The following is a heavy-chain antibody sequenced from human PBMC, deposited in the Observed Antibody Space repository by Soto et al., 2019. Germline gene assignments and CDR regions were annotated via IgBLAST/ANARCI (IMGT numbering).Heavy chain of an antibody. V-gene: IGHV1-8*01. CDR1: GYTFTNYD. Sequence: GASVKVSCKASGYTFTNYDINWVRQATGQGLEYMGWMNPNTGNTGYAQKFQGRVTMTRDTSTSTAYMELSSLRSEDTAVYFCARGYDYYYGVDVWGQGTTVTVSS. CDR3: ARGYDYYYGVDV. CDR2: MNPNTGNT. J-gene: IGHJ6*02.